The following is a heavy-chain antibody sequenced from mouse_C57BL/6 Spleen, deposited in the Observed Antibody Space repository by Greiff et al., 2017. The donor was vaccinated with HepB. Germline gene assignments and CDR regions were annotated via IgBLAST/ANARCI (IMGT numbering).Heavy chain of an antibody. D-gene: IGHD1-1*01. CDR2: IRTKANGHTT. CDR3: VKASNYYGSSYSFAY. V-gene: IGHV7-4*01. CDR1: GFTFTDYY. Sequence: EVQLVESGGGLVQPGASLRLSCAASGFTFTDYYMSWVRQPPGKAPEWLALIRTKANGHTTEYTTSVKGRFTISIDNSQNILYLQMNTLRAEDSATYYCVKASNYYGSSYSFAYWGQGTLVTVSA. J-gene: IGHJ3*01.